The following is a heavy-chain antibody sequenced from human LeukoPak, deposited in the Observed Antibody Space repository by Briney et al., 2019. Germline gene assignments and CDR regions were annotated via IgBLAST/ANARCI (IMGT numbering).Heavy chain of an antibody. Sequence: SETLSLTCTVSGDSISNYYWSWMRQPPGKGLEWIGNIHYSGSAEYNPSLKSRVTITVHTSKTQFSLELRSVTAADTAVYYCHREGGGYWGQGALVTVSS. CDR3: HREGGGY. CDR1: GDSISNYY. CDR2: IHYSGSA. J-gene: IGHJ4*02. D-gene: IGHD3-16*01. V-gene: IGHV4-59*08.